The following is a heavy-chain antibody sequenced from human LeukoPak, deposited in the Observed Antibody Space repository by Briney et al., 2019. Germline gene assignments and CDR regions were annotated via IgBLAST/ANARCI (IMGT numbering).Heavy chain of an antibody. CDR3: ARTPRTPTIFGVVIGAFDI. J-gene: IGHJ3*02. CDR1: GYSFTSYW. CDR2: IWPDDSDK. V-gene: IGHV5-51*01. Sequence: HGESLKISCKGSGYSFTSYWIGWVRQVPGKGLEWMGIIWPDDSDKRYSPSFQGQVTISADKSISTAYLQWSSLKASDTAMYYCARTPRTPTIFGVVIGAFDIWGQGTMVTVSS. D-gene: IGHD3-3*01.